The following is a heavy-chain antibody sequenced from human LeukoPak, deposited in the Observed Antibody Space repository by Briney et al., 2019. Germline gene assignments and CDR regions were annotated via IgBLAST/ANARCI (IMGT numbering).Heavy chain of an antibody. Sequence: GGSLRLSCAASGFTFSNAWMSWVRQAPGKGLEWAGRIKSKTDGGTTDYAAPVKGRFTISRDDSKNTLYLQMNSLKTEDTAVYYCTTVTGMMVYYFDYWGQGTLVTVSS. V-gene: IGHV3-15*01. CDR2: IKSKTDGGTT. CDR1: GFTFSNAW. CDR3: TTVTGMMVYYFDY. J-gene: IGHJ4*02. D-gene: IGHD1-20*01.